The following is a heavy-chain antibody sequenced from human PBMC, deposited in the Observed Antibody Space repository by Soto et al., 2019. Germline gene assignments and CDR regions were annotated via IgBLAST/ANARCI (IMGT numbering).Heavy chain of an antibody. V-gene: IGHV3-30*18. J-gene: IGHJ6*02. CDR2: ISYDGTNK. D-gene: IGHD4-17*01. CDR1: GFTFSTYG. CDR3: AKDLQSYGDYDYYCYAMDV. Sequence: QVQLVESGGGEVQPGRSLTISCAASGFTFSTYGMHWVRQTPGKGLEWVAVISYDGTNKFYSDSVKGRFTISRDNFKNTLTLQMNSLRADATAVYSCAKDLQSYGDYDYYCYAMDVWGLGTRVTVSS.